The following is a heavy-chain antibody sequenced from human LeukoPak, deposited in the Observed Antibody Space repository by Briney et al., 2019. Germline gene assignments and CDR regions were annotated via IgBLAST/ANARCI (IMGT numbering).Heavy chain of an antibody. CDR3: VRDYQFIQEV. V-gene: IGHV3-74*01. Sequence: GGSLRLSCVASGFTFSNYWMLWVHQAPGRGLMWVSLISTDGKSTRYAESVKGRFTISRDNAKNALYLQMDILRDEDTALYFCVRDYQFIQEVWGQGTTVTVSS. J-gene: IGHJ6*02. D-gene: IGHD2-2*01. CDR1: GFTFSNYW. CDR2: ISTDGKST.